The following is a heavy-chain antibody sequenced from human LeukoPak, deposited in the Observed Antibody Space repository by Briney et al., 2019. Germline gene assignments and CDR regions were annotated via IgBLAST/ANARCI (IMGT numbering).Heavy chain of an antibody. CDR3: ARGRGSFALDS. J-gene: IGHJ4*02. CDR1: GYTFTGYY. CDR2: ISPNSGGT. D-gene: IGHD5-24*01. V-gene: IGHV1-2*02. Sequence: ASVKVSCKASGYTFTGYYMHWVRQAPGQGLEWIGWISPNSGGTNYAQKFQGRVTMTRDTSISTAYMELSRLGSDGTAVYYCARGRGSFALDSWGQGTLVTVSS.